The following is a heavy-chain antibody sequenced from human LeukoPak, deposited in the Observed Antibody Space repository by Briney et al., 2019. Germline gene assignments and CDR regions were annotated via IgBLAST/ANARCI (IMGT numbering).Heavy chain of an antibody. CDR2: IYYSGST. CDR1: GGSISSYY. V-gene: IGHV4-59*01. J-gene: IGHJ3*02. CDR3: ARDRGITIFGVVTSGAFDI. Sequence: SETLSLTCTVSGGSISSYYWSWIRQPPGKGLEWIGYIYYSGSTNYNPSLKSRVTISVDTSKNQFSLKLSSVTAADTAVYYCARDRGITIFGVVTSGAFDIWGQGTMVTVSS. D-gene: IGHD3-3*01.